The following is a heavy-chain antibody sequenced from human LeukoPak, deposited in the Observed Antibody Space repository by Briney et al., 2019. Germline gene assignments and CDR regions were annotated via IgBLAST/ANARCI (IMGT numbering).Heavy chain of an antibody. CDR2: ISYDGSNK. J-gene: IGHJ6*02. Sequence: QPGGSLRLSCAASGFTFSSYAMHWVRQAPGKGLEWVAVISYDGSNKYYADSVKGRFTISRDNSKNTLYLQMNSLRAEDTAVYYCAREDIVVVPAATYYYYYGMDVWGQGTTVIVSS. CDR3: AREDIVVVPAATYYYYYGMDV. V-gene: IGHV3-30-3*01. CDR1: GFTFSSYA. D-gene: IGHD2-2*01.